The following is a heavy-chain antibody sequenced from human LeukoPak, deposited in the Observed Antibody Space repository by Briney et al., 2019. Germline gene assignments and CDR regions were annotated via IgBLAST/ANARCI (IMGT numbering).Heavy chain of an antibody. CDR1: GGSVSSGSYY. CDR3: ARESVGYYDSSGYSFDY. CDR2: IYYSGST. V-gene: IGHV4-61*01. J-gene: IGHJ4*02. D-gene: IGHD3-22*01. Sequence: SETLSLTCTVSGGSVSSGSYYWRWIRQPPGKGLEWIGYIYYSGSTNYNPSLKSRVTISVDTSKNQFSLKLSSVTAADTAVYYCARESVGYYDSSGYSFDYWGQGTLVTVSS.